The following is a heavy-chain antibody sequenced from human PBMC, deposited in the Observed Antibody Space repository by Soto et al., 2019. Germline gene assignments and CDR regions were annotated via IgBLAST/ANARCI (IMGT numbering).Heavy chain of an antibody. J-gene: IGHJ5*02. Sequence: GSLRLSCAASGFTFSSYGMHWVRQAPGKGLEWVAVIWNDGSEKYHADSVKGRFTISRDNSKNSLYLQMNSLRDEDTAVYYCAREGGSLNWFDPWGQGTLVTVSS. CDR1: GFTFSSYG. CDR3: AREGGSLNWFDP. D-gene: IGHD1-26*01. CDR2: IWNDGSEK. V-gene: IGHV3-33*01.